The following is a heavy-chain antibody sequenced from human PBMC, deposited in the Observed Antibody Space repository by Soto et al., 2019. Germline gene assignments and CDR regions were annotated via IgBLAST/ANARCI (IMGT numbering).Heavy chain of an antibody. CDR1: GFTFSSYG. J-gene: IGHJ6*02. V-gene: IGHV3-30*18. Sequence: GGSLRLSCAASGFTFSSYGMHWVRQAPGKGLEWVAVISYDGSNKYYADSVKGRFTISRDNSKNTLYLQMNSLRAEDTAVYYCAKELYCSSTSCYADNYYYYGMDVWGQGTTVTVSS. CDR2: ISYDGSNK. CDR3: AKELYCSSTSCYADNYYYYGMDV. D-gene: IGHD2-2*01.